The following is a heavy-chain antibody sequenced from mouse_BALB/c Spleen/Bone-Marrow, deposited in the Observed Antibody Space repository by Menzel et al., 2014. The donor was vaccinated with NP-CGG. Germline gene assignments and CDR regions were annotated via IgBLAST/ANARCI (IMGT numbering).Heavy chain of an antibody. V-gene: IGHV1S56*01. J-gene: IGHJ2*01. D-gene: IGHD1-1*01. CDR3: ASYYEYCFDF. Sequence: QVQLKQSGLELVKSGASVKMSCKASGYSFTNYYMHWVRQRPGQGLEWIGWIYPGQDRTQYNEKFKGKTTLTADKSSSTAYILLSSLTSEDSAIYYCASYYEYCFDFWGQCTTLTV. CDR1: GYSFTNYY. CDR2: IYPGQDRT.